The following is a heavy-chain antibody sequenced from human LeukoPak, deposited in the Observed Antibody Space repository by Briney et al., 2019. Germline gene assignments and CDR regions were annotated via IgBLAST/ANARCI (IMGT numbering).Heavy chain of an antibody. CDR2: ISAYNGNT. CDR1: GYTFTSYG. Sequence: GASVKVSCKASGYTFTSYGISWVRQAPGQGLEWMRWISAYNGNTNYAQKLQGRVTMTTDTSTSTAYMELRSLRSDDTAVYYCARGYCSGGSCYYFDYWGQGTLVTVSS. J-gene: IGHJ4*02. D-gene: IGHD2-15*01. CDR3: ARGYCSGGSCYYFDY. V-gene: IGHV1-18*01.